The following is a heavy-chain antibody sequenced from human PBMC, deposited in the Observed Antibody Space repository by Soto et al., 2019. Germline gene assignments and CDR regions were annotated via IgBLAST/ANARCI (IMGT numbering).Heavy chain of an antibody. J-gene: IGHJ5*02. CDR2: ISGSGGST. V-gene: IGHV3-23*01. Sequence: EVQLLESGGGLVQPGGSLRLSCAASGFTFSSYAMSWVRQAPGKGLEWVSAISGSGGSTYYADSVKGRFTISRDNSENTLYLQMNSLRAEDTAVYYCAKDFWSGYSTGWFDPWGQGTLVTVSS. CDR3: AKDFWSGYSTGWFDP. CDR1: GFTFSSYA. D-gene: IGHD3-3*01.